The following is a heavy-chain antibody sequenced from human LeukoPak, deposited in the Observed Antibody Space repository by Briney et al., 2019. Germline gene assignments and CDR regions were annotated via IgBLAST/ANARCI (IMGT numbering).Heavy chain of an antibody. V-gene: IGHV1-69*05. CDR3: ASSKPDFWSGRKGYYFDY. CDR2: IIPIFGTA. CDR1: GGTFSSYA. J-gene: IGHJ4*02. D-gene: IGHD3-3*01. Sequence: SVKVSCKASGGTFSSYAISWVRQAPGQGLEWMGGIIPIFGTANYAQKFQGRVTITTDESTSTVYMELSSLRSEDTAVYYCASSKPDFWSGRKGYYFDYWGQGTLVTVSS.